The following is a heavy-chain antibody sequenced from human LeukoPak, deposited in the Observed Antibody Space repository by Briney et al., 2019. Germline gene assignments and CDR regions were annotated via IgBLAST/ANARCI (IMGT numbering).Heavy chain of an antibody. J-gene: IGHJ5*02. Sequence: SVKVSCKASGGDFSIRSISWVRQAPGHGLEWMGRVIPIFGSTEYAQKFQGRVIISADKSTSTVYMELNRLTSEDSAVYFCGRILTAGDYAREWLDRWGQGTLVTVSS. CDR1: GGDFSIRS. CDR2: VIPIFGST. V-gene: IGHV1-69*08. D-gene: IGHD2-21*01. CDR3: GRILTAGDYAREWLDR.